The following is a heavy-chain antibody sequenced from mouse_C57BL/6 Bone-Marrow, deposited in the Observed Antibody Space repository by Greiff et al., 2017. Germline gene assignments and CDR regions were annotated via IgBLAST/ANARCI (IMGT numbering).Heavy chain of an antibody. V-gene: IGHV14-2*01. CDR1: GFNIKDYY. D-gene: IGHD4-1*01. CDR3: ASPNWDWDFDV. J-gene: IGHJ1*03. CDR2: IDPEDGDT. Sequence: VQLQQSGAELVKPGASVKLSCTASGFNIKDYYMHWVKQRTEQGLEWIGRIDPEDGDTTYAPKFQGKATLTADTSANTAYLQLSSLTSEDTAGYNCASPNWDWDFDVWGTGTTVTVSS.